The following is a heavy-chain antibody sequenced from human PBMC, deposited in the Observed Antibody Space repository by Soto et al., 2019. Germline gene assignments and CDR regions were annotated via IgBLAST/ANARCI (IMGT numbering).Heavy chain of an antibody. V-gene: IGHV3-21*04. CDR3: GKGRSYYYYYGVDV. D-gene: IGHD1-26*01. Sequence: GGSLRLSCAASGFTFSSYSVNWVRQAPGKGLEWVSCISSSSSSKYYADAVKGRFTISRDNSKSTLYLQMNSLRAEDTAVYYCGKGRSYYYYYGVDVWGQGTTVTVSS. J-gene: IGHJ6*02. CDR1: GFTFSSYS. CDR2: ISSSSSSK.